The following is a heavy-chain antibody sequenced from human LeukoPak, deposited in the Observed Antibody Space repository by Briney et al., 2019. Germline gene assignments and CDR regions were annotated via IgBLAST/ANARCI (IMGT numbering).Heavy chain of an antibody. CDR2: IYYSGST. CDR1: GGSISSGGYC. Sequence: SQTLSLTCTVSGGSISSGGYCWSWIRQHPGKGLEWIGYIYYSGSTYYNPSLKSRVTISVDTSKNQFSLKLSSVTAADTAVYYCASGGAYCSSTSCYAFDYWGQGTLVTVSS. D-gene: IGHD2-2*01. CDR3: ASGGAYCSSTSCYAFDY. V-gene: IGHV4-31*03. J-gene: IGHJ4*02.